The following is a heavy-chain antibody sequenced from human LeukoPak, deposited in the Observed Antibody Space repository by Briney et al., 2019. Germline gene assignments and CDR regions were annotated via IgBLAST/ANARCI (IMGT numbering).Heavy chain of an antibody. CDR3: ARRNRRYDILTGYLRGFWFDP. Sequence: SETLSLTCTVSGGSISSYYWSWIRQPAGKGLEWIGRIYTSGSTNYNPSLKSRVTMSVDTSKNQFSLKLSSVTAADTAVYYCARRNRRYDILTGYLRGFWFDPWGQGTLVTVSS. D-gene: IGHD3-9*01. CDR2: IYTSGST. V-gene: IGHV4-4*07. J-gene: IGHJ5*02. CDR1: GGSISSYY.